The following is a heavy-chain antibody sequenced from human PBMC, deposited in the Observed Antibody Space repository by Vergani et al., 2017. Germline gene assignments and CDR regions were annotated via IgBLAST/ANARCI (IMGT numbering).Heavy chain of an antibody. CDR2: ISGSGGST. CDR1: GFTFSSYA. D-gene: IGHD2-2*01. J-gene: IGHJ4*02. V-gene: IGHV3-23*01. Sequence: EVQLLESGGGLVQPGGSLRLSCAAPGFTFSSYAMSWVRQAPGKGLEWVSAISGSGGSTYYADSVKGRFTISRDNSKNTLYLQMNSLRAEDTAVYYCAKKRGGYCSSTSCPLIDYWGQGTLVTVSS. CDR3: AKKRGGYCSSTSCPLIDY.